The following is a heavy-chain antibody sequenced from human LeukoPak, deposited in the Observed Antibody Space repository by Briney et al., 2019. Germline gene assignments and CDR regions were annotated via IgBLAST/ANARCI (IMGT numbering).Heavy chain of an antibody. CDR2: IYYSGNT. V-gene: IGHV4-39*01. CDR3: ARQDTSMVAFDY. J-gene: IGHJ4*02. Sequence: SETLSLTCTVSGGSISSSSYYWGWIRQLPGKGLEWIGSIYYSGNTYYDQSLKSRVTISVDTSKNQFSLKLNSVTAADTAVYYCARQDTSMVAFDYWGQGTLVTVSS. D-gene: IGHD5-18*01. CDR1: GGSISSSSYY.